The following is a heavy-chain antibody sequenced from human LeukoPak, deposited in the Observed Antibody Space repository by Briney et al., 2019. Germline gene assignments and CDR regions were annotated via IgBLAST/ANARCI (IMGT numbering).Heavy chain of an antibody. CDR2: INPNSGGT. CDR3: ARDARITIFGVVIITLDY. V-gene: IGHV1-2*02. D-gene: IGHD3-3*01. CDR1: GYTFTGYY. Sequence: ASVKVSCKASGYTFTGYYMHWVRQAPGQGLEWMGWINPNSGGTNYAQKFQGRVTMTRDTSISTAYMELSRLRSDDTAVYYCARDARITIFGVVIITLDYWGQGTLVTVSS. J-gene: IGHJ4*02.